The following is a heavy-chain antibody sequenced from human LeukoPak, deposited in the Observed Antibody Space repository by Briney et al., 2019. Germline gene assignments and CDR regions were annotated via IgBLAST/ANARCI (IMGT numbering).Heavy chain of an antibody. CDR1: GFTLSTYS. D-gene: IGHD3-10*01. V-gene: IGHV3-48*02. Sequence: PGGSLRLSCAASGFTLSTYSMNWVRQAPGKGLEWISYITSSSSTVYYADSVKGRFTISRDNAKNSLYLQMDSLTDEDTAVYYCARGVRGAAYFDYWGQGTPVTVSS. CDR2: ITSSSSTV. CDR3: ARGVRGAAYFDY. J-gene: IGHJ4*02.